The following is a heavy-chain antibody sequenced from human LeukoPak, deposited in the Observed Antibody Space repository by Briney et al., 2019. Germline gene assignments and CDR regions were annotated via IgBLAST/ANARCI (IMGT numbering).Heavy chain of an antibody. D-gene: IGHD6-25*01. Sequence: GGSLRLSCAASGFTFTSQGMAWVRQAPAKGPEWVSAISGSGGSTYYADSVKGRFTISRDNSKNTLYLQMNSLRAEDTAVYYCAKDLKRGIAAAADYWGQGTLVTVSS. CDR1: GFTFTSQG. CDR3: AKDLKRGIAAAADY. V-gene: IGHV3-23*01. CDR2: ISGSGGST. J-gene: IGHJ4*02.